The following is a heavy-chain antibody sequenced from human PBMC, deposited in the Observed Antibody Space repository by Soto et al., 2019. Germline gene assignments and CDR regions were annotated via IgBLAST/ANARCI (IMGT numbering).Heavy chain of an antibody. J-gene: IGHJ6*03. CDR1: GYTFTSYG. CDR3: ARVGRDSSSWSYYYYMDV. CDR2: ISAYNGNT. V-gene: IGHV1-18*01. Sequence: GASVKVSCKASGYTFTSYGIGWVRQAPGQGLEWMGWISAYNGNTNYAQNLQGRVTMTTDTSTGTAYMELRSLRSDDTAVYYCARVGRDSSSWSYYYYMDVWRKGTTVTVSS. D-gene: IGHD6-13*01.